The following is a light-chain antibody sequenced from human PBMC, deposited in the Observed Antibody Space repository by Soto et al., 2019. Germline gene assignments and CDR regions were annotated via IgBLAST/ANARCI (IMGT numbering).Light chain of an antibody. CDR2: KAS. Sequence: DIQMTQSPSTLSASVGDRVTITCRASQSISNWLAWYQQKPGKAPNLLIYKASSLESGVPSRFSGSGSGTEFTLTISSQQTDDFGPYYCQQYNTYPLTFGVGTKVEMK. CDR1: QSISNW. CDR3: QQYNTYPLT. J-gene: IGKJ4*01. V-gene: IGKV1-5*03.